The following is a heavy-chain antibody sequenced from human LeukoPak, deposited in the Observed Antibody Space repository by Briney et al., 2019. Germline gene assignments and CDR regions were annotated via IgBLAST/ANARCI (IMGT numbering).Heavy chain of an antibody. Sequence: SQTLSLTCAVFGGSISSGDYPWSWIRQPPGKGLEWIGYIYYSGSTNYNPSLKSRVTISVDTSKNQFSLKLSSVTAADTAVYYCARHIVVVPAADYNDAFDIWGQGTMVTVSS. CDR2: IYYSGST. J-gene: IGHJ3*02. CDR3: ARHIVVVPAADYNDAFDI. V-gene: IGHV4-30-4*07. D-gene: IGHD2-2*01. CDR1: GGSISSGDYP.